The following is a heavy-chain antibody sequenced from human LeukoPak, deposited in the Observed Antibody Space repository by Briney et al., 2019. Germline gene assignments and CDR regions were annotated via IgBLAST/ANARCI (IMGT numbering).Heavy chain of an antibody. V-gene: IGHV3-73*01. Sequence: GGSLRLSCAASGFTFSGSAMHWVRQASGKGLEWVGRIRSKANSYATAYAASVKGRFTISRDDSKNTAYLQMNSLKTEDTAVYYCTSHHYYGSGSLDYWGQGTLVTVSS. CDR1: GFTFSGSA. CDR3: TSHHYYGSGSLDY. J-gene: IGHJ4*02. CDR2: IRSKANSYAT. D-gene: IGHD3-10*01.